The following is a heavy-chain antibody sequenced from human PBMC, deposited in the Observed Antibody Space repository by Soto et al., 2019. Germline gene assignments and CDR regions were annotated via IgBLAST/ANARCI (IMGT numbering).Heavy chain of an antibody. J-gene: IGHJ4*02. V-gene: IGHV3-21*01. CDR1: GFTFSSYS. D-gene: IGHD6-13*01. CDR2: ISSSSSYI. Sequence: EVQLVESGGGLVKPGGSLRLSCAASGFTFSSYSMNWVRQAPGKGLEWVSSISSSSSYIYYADSVKGRFTISRDNAKNTLKLQVNSLRAEDTAVDYCAREGIAAALDYWGQGTLVTVSS. CDR3: AREGIAAALDY.